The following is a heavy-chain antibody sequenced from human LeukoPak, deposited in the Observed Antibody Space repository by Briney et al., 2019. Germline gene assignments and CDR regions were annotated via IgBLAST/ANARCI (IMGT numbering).Heavy chain of an antibody. CDR1: GFTFSSYA. J-gene: IGHJ4*02. V-gene: IGHV3-23*01. CDR2: ISGSGGST. Sequence: QAGGSLRLSCAASGFTFSSYAMSWVRQAPGKGLEWVSAISGSGGSTYYADSVKGRFTISRDNSKNTLYLQMNSLRAEDTAVYYCAKDQRSSWTQGYWGQGTLVTVSS. CDR3: AKDQRSSWTQGY. D-gene: IGHD6-13*01.